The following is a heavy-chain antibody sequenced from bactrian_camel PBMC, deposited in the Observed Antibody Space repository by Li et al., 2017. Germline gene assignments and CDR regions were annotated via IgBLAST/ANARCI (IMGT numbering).Heavy chain of an antibody. Sequence: HVQLVESGGGSVQAGGSLRLSCTSPRFLFDEQGMGWYRQAPGNECELVSFIRSDGHTHYADSVKGRFTISQDTAKNSVYLQMNSLKPEDTGMYYCAARSRKYGSASMWYMRVAYDTWGQGTQVTVS. CDR3: AARSRKYGSASMWYMRVAYDT. CDR2: IRSDGHT. J-gene: IGHJ4*01. D-gene: IGHD2*01. CDR1: RFLFDEQG. V-gene: IGHV3S60*01.